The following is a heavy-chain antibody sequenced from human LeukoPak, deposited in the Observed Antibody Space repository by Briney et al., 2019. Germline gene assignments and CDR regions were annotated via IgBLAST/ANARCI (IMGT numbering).Heavy chain of an antibody. CDR2: ISWNSDNI. CDR1: GFTFNEYA. V-gene: IGHV3-9*01. CDR3: TKDKGIINGFYYFDS. J-gene: IGHJ4*02. Sequence: GGSLRLSCAASGFTFNEYAMHWVRQAPGKGLEWVASISWNSDNIAYADSVMGRFTISRDNRKSSLYLQMNSLRPGDTAFYYCTKDKGIINGFYYFDSWGQGTLVAVSS. D-gene: IGHD3-10*01.